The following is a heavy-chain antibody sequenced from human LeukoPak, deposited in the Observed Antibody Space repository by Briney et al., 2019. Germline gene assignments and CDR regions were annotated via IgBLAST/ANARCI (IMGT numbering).Heavy chain of an antibody. Sequence: GGSLRLSCAASGFTFSAYWMTWVRQAPGKGLQWVANINQDGSEKYYVDSVKGRFTISRDNARNSLYLQMNSLRAEDTAVYYCARFRSGGTFRASLYYYYYYMDVWGKGTTVTVSS. CDR3: ARFRSGGTFRASLYYYYYYMDV. CDR2: INQDGSEK. D-gene: IGHD2-15*01. CDR1: GFTFSAYW. V-gene: IGHV3-7*01. J-gene: IGHJ6*03.